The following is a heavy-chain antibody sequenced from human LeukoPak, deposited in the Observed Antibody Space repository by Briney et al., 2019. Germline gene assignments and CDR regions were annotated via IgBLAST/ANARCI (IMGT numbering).Heavy chain of an antibody. CDR3: ARDTARITIFGVAKYMDV. Sequence: ASVKVSCKASGYTFTDYYMHWVRQAPGQGLEWMGWINPNTGGTKYAQRFQGRVTMTRDTSFSIAYMEPSRLRSDDTAVYYCARDTARITIFGVAKYMDVWGKGTTVTVSS. J-gene: IGHJ6*03. D-gene: IGHD3-3*01. V-gene: IGHV1-2*02. CDR2: INPNTGGT. CDR1: GYTFTDYY.